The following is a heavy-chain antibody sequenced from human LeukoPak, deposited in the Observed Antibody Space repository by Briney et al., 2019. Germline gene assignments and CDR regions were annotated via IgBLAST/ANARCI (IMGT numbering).Heavy chain of an antibody. D-gene: IGHD6-19*01. Sequence: GESLKISCKGSGYSFTTYWIGWGRQMPGEGLELMGIINPGDSDTRYSPSFQGQVTISADQSISTAHLQWSSLKASDTAMYYCARPRQWHRNDAFDIWGQGTMVSVSS. CDR3: ARPRQWHRNDAFDI. J-gene: IGHJ3*02. CDR2: INPGDSDT. CDR1: GYSFTTYW. V-gene: IGHV5-51*01.